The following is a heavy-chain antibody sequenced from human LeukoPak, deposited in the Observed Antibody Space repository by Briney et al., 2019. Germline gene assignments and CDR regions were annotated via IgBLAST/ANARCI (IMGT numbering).Heavy chain of an antibody. CDR3: VRDRGEWSYSHDY. D-gene: IGHD3-10*01. CDR1: GDSLSSSNW. Sequence: SGTLSLTCAVPGDSLSSSNWWSWVRQPPGKGLEWIGEIHHSGSANYNPSLKSRVTISLDTSGNQFSLRLSSVTAADTAVYYCVRDRGEWSYSHDYWGQGTLVTVSS. J-gene: IGHJ4*02. CDR2: IHHSGSA. V-gene: IGHV4-4*02.